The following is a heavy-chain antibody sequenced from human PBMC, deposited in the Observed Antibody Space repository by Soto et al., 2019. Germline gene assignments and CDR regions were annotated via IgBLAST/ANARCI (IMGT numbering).Heavy chain of an antibody. CDR3: TTDSYSTMIVVRFDY. D-gene: IGHD3-22*01. J-gene: IGHJ4*02. V-gene: IGHV1-46*01. CDR1: GYTFTSYY. Sequence: ASVKVSCKASGYTFTSYYMHWVRQAPGQGLDWLGIINLSVVRKRYAKKFQGRVTMTRDTSTSTVYMELNSLKTEDTGIYYCTTDSYSTMIVVRFDYWGQGTLVTVSS. CDR2: INLSVVRK.